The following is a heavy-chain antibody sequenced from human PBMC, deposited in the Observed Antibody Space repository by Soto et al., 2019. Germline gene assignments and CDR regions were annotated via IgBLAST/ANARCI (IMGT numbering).Heavy chain of an antibody. CDR3: ARLVRIAAAGNNFDY. V-gene: IGHV4-39*01. D-gene: IGHD6-13*01. Sequence: QLQLQESGPGLVKPSETLSLTCTVSGGSISSSSYYWGWIRQPPGKGLEWIGSIYYSGSTYYNPSLKSRVTISVDTSKNQFSLKLSSVTAADTAVYYCARLVRIAAAGNNFDYWGQGTLVTVSS. CDR2: IYYSGST. J-gene: IGHJ4*02. CDR1: GGSISSSSYY.